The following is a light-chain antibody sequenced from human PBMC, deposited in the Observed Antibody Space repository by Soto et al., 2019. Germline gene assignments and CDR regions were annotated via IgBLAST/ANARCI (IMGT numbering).Light chain of an antibody. CDR1: QSFSTNY. J-gene: IGKJ5*01. V-gene: IGKV3-20*01. CDR3: QQYDNSPIT. Sequence: EIVLTQSPGTLSLSPGERATLSCRASQSFSTNYLAWYQQKPGQAPRLLIYGASSRATGIPDRFSGSGSGTDYTLTISRLEPEDFAVYYCQQYDNSPITFGQGTRLEIK. CDR2: GAS.